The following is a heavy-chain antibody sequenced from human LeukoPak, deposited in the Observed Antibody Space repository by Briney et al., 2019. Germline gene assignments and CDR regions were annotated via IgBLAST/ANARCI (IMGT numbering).Heavy chain of an antibody. Sequence: GGSLRLSCAASGFTFSSYSMNWVRQAPGKGLEWISYISSSSSTIYYADSVKGRFTISRDNAKNSLYLQMNSLRAEDTAVYYCASSYGDYGNFDCWGQGTLVTVSS. CDR2: ISSSSSTI. CDR1: GFTFSSYS. CDR3: ASSYGDYGNFDC. J-gene: IGHJ4*02. V-gene: IGHV3-48*04. D-gene: IGHD4-17*01.